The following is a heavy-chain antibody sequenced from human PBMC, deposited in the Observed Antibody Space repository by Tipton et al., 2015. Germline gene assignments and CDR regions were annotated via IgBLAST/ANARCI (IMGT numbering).Heavy chain of an antibody. Sequence: TLSFTCTVSGGSISSRNYYWGWIRQPPGMGLEWIGEIYHSGTTNYNPSLRGRSTISLRTSKNQLSLKVDSVTAADTAIYYCARGGSPIIEMAYHHYGLDVWGQGTTVTVSS. J-gene: IGHJ6*02. CDR2: IYHSGTT. V-gene: IGHV4-39*07. CDR3: ARGGSPIIEMAYHHYGLDV. CDR1: GGSISSRNYY. D-gene: IGHD5-24*01.